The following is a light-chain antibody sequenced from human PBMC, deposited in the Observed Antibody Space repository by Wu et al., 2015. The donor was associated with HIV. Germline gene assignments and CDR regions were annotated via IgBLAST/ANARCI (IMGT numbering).Light chain of an antibody. CDR2: KAS. V-gene: IGKV1-5*03. CDR1: QNIDSL. J-gene: IGKJ2*01. CDR3: QQYNSYPYT. Sequence: DIQMTQSPSTLSASVGDRVTITCRASQNIDSLLAWYHHKPGRAPKLLIYKASGLENGVPSRFSGSGSGTEFTLTISSLQPDDFATYYCQQYNSYPYTFGQGPKLDDQT.